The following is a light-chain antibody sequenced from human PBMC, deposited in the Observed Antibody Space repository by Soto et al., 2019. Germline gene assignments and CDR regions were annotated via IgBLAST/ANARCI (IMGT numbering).Light chain of an antibody. CDR1: QSVSSN. J-gene: IGKJ3*01. CDR3: QQYNNWPSFT. Sequence: DIVMTQSPATLSVSPGERATLSCRASQSVSSNLAWYQQKPGQAPRLLVYGASTRATGIPARVSGSGSGTEFILTISSLQSEDFALSYCQQYNNWPSFTFGPGTKVHIK. V-gene: IGKV3-15*01. CDR2: GAS.